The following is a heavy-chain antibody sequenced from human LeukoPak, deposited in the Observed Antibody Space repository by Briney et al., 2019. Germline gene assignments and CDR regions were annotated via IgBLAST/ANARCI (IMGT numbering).Heavy chain of an antibody. CDR3: ARGWGRPNYCGSGSYFCYFDY. J-gene: IGHJ4*02. D-gene: IGHD3-10*01. Sequence: SETLSLTCAVYGGSFSGYYWSWIRQPPGKGLEWIGEINHSGSTNYNPSLKSRVTISVDTSKNQFSQKLSSVTAADTAVYYCARGWGRPNYCGSGSYFCYFDYWGQGTLVTVSS. CDR2: INHSGST. V-gene: IGHV4-34*01. CDR1: GGSFSGYY.